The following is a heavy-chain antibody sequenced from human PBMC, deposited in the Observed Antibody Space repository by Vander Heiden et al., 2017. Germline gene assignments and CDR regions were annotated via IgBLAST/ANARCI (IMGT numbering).Heavy chain of an antibody. J-gene: IGHJ4*02. CDR3: ARDKSYYGSGDY. Sequence: EVQLVESGGALVQPGRSLRLSCAASGFTFDDYAMHWVRQAQGKGLEWVSGISWNSIRIGYADSVKGRFTISRDNAENSLYLQMNSLRTEDTVLYYCARDKSYYGSGDYWGQGTLVTVSS. CDR1: GFTFDDYA. CDR2: ISWNSIRI. D-gene: IGHD3-10*01. V-gene: IGHV3-9*01.